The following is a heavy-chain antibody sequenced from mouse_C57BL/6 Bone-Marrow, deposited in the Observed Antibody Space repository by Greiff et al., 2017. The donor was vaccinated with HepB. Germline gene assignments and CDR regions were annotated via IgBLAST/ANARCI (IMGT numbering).Heavy chain of an antibody. D-gene: IGHD3-2*02. CDR1: GFTFTDYY. CDR3: ARLIDSSGYWFAY. J-gene: IGHJ3*01. CDR2: IRNKANGYTT. Sequence: DVMLVESGGGLVQPGGSLSLSCAASGFTFTDYYMSWVRQPPGKALEWLGFIRNKANGYTTEYSASVKGRFTISRDNSQSILYLQMNALRAEDSATYYCARLIDSSGYWFAYWGQGTLVTVSA. V-gene: IGHV7-3*01.